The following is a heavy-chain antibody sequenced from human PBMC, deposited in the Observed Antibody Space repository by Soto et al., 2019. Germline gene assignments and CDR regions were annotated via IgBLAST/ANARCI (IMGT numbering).Heavy chain of an antibody. V-gene: IGHV4-34*01. D-gene: IGHD2-2*01. J-gene: IGHJ4*02. CDR3: ARGYCTTNSCTQFGY. Sequence: QVQLQQWGAGLLKPSETLSLTCAVHGGSFSDYFWSWIRQPPGKGLEWIGEINHRRTANYNPSLKTLVPMSVDTSKNQLSLNLSSVTATDTAVYYCARGYCTTNSCTQFGYWGQGTLVTVSS. CDR1: GGSFSDYF. CDR2: INHRRTA.